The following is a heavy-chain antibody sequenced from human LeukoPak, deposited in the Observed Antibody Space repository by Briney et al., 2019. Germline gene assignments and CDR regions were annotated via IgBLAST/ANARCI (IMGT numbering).Heavy chain of an antibody. V-gene: IGHV4-34*01. CDR3: ARLVRTGYYPHHYYMDV. Sequence: SETLSLTCAVYGGSFSGYYWSWIRQPPGKGLEWIGEINYSGNTNYNPSLKSRVTISVDTSNNQSSLKLSSVTAADTAVYYCARLVRTGYYPHHYYMDVWGKGTTVTVSS. CDR1: GGSFSGYY. CDR2: INYSGNT. D-gene: IGHD3/OR15-3a*01. J-gene: IGHJ6*03.